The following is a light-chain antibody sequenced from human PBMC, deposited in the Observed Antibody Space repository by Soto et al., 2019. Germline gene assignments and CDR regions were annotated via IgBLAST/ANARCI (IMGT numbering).Light chain of an antibody. CDR3: GSWYSSLSAYV. J-gene: IGLJ1*01. CDR2: DDN. V-gene: IGLV1-51*01. Sequence: QSVMTQPPSVSAAPGQKVTISCSGSSSNIGGNSVSWYQQLPGTAPKLLIYDDNKRPPGIPDRFSGSKTGTSATLGITGFQTGDEADYYCGSWYSSLSAYVFGTGTKLTVL. CDR1: SSNIGGNS.